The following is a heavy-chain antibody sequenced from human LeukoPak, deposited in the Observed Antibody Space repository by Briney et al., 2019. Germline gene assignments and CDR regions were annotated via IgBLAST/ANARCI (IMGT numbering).Heavy chain of an antibody. CDR2: IIPIFGTA. D-gene: IGHD3-10*01. V-gene: IGHV1-69*13. CDR3: AREVFSRFGELFPWFDP. Sequence: ASVKVSCKASGGTFSSYAISWVRQAPGQGLEWMGGIIPIFGTANYAQKFQGRVTITADESTSTAYMELSSLRSEDTAVYYCAREVFSRFGELFPWFDPWGQGTLVAVSS. CDR1: GGTFSSYA. J-gene: IGHJ5*02.